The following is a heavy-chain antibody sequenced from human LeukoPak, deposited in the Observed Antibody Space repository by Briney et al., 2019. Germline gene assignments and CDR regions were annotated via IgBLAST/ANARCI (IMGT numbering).Heavy chain of an antibody. V-gene: IGHV4-39*07. D-gene: IGHD3-10*01. CDR3: ARAAPHYYGSGSYHDY. CDR1: GGSISSSSYY. J-gene: IGHJ4*02. CDR2: IYYSGST. Sequence: SETLSLTCTVSGGSISSSSYYWGWIRQPPGKGLEWIGSIYYSGSTYYNPSLKSRVTISVDTSKNQFSLKLSSVTAAGTAVYYCARAAPHYYGSGSYHDYWGQGTLVTVSS.